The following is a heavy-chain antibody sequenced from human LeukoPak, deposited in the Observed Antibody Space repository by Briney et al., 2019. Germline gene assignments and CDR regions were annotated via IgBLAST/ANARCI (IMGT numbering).Heavy chain of an antibody. CDR2: TDYMSKWSN. CDR3: TRTYRYAMDV. J-gene: IGHJ6*02. Sequence: SQTLSLTCAISGDSVSSNSVTWDWIRQSPSRGLEWLGMTDYMSKWSNDYALSVKSRITIIPDTSKNQFSLHLNSVTPEDTAVYYCTRTYRYAMDVWGQGTTVTVSS. CDR1: GDSVSSNSVT. V-gene: IGHV6-1*01.